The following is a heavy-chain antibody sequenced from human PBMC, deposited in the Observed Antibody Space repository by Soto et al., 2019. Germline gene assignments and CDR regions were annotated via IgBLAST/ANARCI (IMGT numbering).Heavy chain of an antibody. J-gene: IGHJ4*02. V-gene: IGHV3-13*01. CDR2: IGTAGDT. CDR1: GFPFRGQV. D-gene: IGHD3-9*01. Sequence: GALGLSFAASGFPFRGQVIHWVRQATGKGLEWVSAIGTAGDTYYPGSVKGRFTISRENAKNSLYLQMNSLRAGDTAVYYCARGTILTGYPQLLFDYWGQGTLVTVS. CDR3: ARGTILTGYPQLLFDY.